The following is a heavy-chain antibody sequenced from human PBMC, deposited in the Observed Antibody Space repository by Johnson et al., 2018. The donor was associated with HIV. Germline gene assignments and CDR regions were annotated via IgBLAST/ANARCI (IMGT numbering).Heavy chain of an antibody. CDR1: GFTFGDYA. CDR2: ISHDGSNQ. Sequence: QVQLVESGGGLVQPGRSLRLSCTASGFTFGDYALSWFRQAPEKGPEWVAVISHDGSNQYYAESVKGRFTISRDNSKNTLSLQMNSLRAEDTAVYYCVYDSSGYYAFDMWGQGTMVTVSS. J-gene: IGHJ3*02. V-gene: IGHV3-30*04. CDR3: VYDSSGYYAFDM. D-gene: IGHD3-22*01.